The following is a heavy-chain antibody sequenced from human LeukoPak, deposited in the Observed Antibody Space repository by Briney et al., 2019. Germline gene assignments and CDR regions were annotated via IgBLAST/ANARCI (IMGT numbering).Heavy chain of an antibody. J-gene: IGHJ4*02. CDR1: GYTFDDYA. CDR3: AKGHTYGLGESYLDF. D-gene: IGHD5-18*01. CDR2: ISWNSRSI. V-gene: IGHV3-9*01. Sequence: GRFLRLSCEASGYTFDDYAMHWVRQAPGKGLEWVSAISWNSRSIGYADSVKGRFTISRDNGKNSLYLQMNSLRTEDTALYYCAKGHTYGLGESYLDFWGQGTLVSVSS.